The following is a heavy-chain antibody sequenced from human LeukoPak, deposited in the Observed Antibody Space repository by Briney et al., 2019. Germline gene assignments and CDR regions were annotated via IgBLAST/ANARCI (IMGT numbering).Heavy chain of an antibody. J-gene: IGHJ6*03. Sequence: GGSLRLSCAASGFTFDDYGMSWVRQAPGKGLEWVSAISGSGGSTYYADSVKGRFTISRDNSKNTLYLQMNSLRAEDTAVYYCARKRTLVATIPPREKKKNYYMDVWGKGTTVTVSS. D-gene: IGHD5-12*01. CDR1: GFTFDDYG. CDR3: ARKRTLVATIPPREKKKNYYMDV. V-gene: IGHV3-23*01. CDR2: ISGSGGST.